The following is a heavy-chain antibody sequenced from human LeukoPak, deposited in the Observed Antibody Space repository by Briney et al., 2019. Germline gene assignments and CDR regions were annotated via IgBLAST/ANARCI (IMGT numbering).Heavy chain of an antibody. CDR2: MNPNSGNT. CDR3: ARVRDYVWGSYKPKDAFDI. V-gene: IGHV1-8*02. J-gene: IGHJ3*02. CDR1: GGTFSSYA. Sequence: ASVKVSCKASGGTFSSYAISWVRQATGQGLEWMGWMNPNSGNTGYAQKFQGRVTMTRNTSISTAYMELSSLRSEDTAVYYCARVRDYVWGSYKPKDAFDIWGQGTMVTVSS. D-gene: IGHD3-16*01.